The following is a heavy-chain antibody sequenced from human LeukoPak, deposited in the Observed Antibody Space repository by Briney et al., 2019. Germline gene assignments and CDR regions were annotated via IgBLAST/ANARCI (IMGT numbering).Heavy chain of an antibody. CDR1: GYSFTSYW. V-gene: IGHV5-51*01. D-gene: IGHD6-13*01. Sequence: GESLKISCKGSGYSFTSYWIGWVRQMPGEGLEWMGIVYPGDSDTRYSPSFQGQVTISADKSISTAYLQWSSLKASDTAMYYCARQSGIAAAGILWFDPWGQGTLVTVSS. CDR2: VYPGDSDT. J-gene: IGHJ5*02. CDR3: ARQSGIAAAGILWFDP.